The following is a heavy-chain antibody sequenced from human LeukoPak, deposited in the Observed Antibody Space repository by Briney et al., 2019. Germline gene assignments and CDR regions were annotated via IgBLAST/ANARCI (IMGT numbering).Heavy chain of an antibody. J-gene: IGHJ4*02. CDR2: ISWNSGSI. CDR3: AKDIGYSSSWGTRIDY. Sequence: PGRSLRLSCAASGFTFDDYAMHWVRQAPGKGLEWASGISWNSGSIGYADSVKGRFTISRDNAKNSLYLQMNSLRAEDTALYYCAKDIGYSSSWGTRIDYWGQGTLVTVSS. CDR1: GFTFDDYA. D-gene: IGHD6-13*01. V-gene: IGHV3-9*01.